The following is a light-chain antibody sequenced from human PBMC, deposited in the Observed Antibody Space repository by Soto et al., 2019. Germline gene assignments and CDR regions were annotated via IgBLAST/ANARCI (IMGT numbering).Light chain of an antibody. V-gene: IGKV1-9*01. CDR3: QQLNSYPLT. J-gene: IGKJ5*01. Sequence: DIQMTQSPSTLSGSVGDRFTITCRASQGISSYLAWYQQKPGKAPKLLMYEASTLQSGVPSRFSGSRSGTDFTLAIRSLQPEDFATYYCQQLNSYPLTFGQGTRLEIK. CDR1: QGISSY. CDR2: EAS.